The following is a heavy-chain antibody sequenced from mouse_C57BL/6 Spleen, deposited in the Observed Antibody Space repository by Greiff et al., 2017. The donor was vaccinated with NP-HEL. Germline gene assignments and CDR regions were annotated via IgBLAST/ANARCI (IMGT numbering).Heavy chain of an antibody. CDR1: GYAFTTYL. CDR2: INPGCGGT. Sequence: QVQLKESGAELVRPGTSVKVSCKASGYAFTTYLIEWVKQRPGQGLEWIGVINPGCGGTNYNEKFKGKATLTADKSSSTAYMQLSSLTSEDSAVYFCANESYSYDEDYYAMDYWGQGTSVTVSS. J-gene: IGHJ4*01. D-gene: IGHD2-12*01. CDR3: ANESYSYDEDYYAMDY. V-gene: IGHV1-54*01.